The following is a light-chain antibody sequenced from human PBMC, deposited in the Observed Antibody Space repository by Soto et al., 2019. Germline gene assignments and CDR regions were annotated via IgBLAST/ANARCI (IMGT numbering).Light chain of an antibody. V-gene: IGLV2-14*01. CDR1: SSDVGAYDF. CDR2: EVS. J-gene: IGLJ1*01. CDR3: SSYTSSNTHV. Sequence: YVLTHPASVCWSPGQAITISCTGTSSDVGAYDFVSWYQQHPGKAPKLMIYEVSYRPSGVSYRFSGSKSGNTASLTIPGLQTEDQADHYCSSYTSSNTHVFGTGTKVTXL.